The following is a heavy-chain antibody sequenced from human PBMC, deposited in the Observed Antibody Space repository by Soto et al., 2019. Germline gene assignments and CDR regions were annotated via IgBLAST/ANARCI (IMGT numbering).Heavy chain of an antibody. CDR2: IYYSGST. CDR1: GGSISSGDYY. V-gene: IGHV4-30-4*01. D-gene: IGHD1-26*01. J-gene: IGHJ5*02. Sequence: PSETLSLTCTVSGGSISSGDYYWSWLRQPPGKGLEWIGYIYYSGSTYYNPSLKSRVTISVDTSKNQFSLKPSSVTAGDTAVYYWARDRVVGAIRPWGQGTLVTVSS. CDR3: ARDRVVGAIRP.